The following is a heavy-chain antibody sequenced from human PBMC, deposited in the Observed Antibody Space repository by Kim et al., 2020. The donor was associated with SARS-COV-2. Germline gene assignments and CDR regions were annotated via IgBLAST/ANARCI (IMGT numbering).Heavy chain of an antibody. CDR3: AKEATTCFGY. D-gene: IGHD1-1*01. Sequence: STDYADAVKGRFTISRDNSKNTLYLQMNSLRAEDTAVYYCAKEATTCFGYWGQGTLVTVSS. CDR2: ST. V-gene: IGHV3-23*01. J-gene: IGHJ4*02.